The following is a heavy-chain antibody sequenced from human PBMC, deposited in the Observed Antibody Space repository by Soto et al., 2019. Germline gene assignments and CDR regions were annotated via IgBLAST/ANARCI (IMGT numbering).Heavy chain of an antibody. CDR2: ISHSGTT. D-gene: IGHD2-2*01. CDR3: ATENVPTAGNY. Sequence: QVQLQESGPGLVEPSGTLSLTCAVSLVSISSGDWWSWVRQPPGRGLEYIGEISHSGTTNYNPSLESRLTISLDASKNQFSLKMTSVTAADTAVYACATENVPTAGNYWGQGTLVIVSS. CDR1: LVSISSGDW. J-gene: IGHJ4*02. V-gene: IGHV4-4*02.